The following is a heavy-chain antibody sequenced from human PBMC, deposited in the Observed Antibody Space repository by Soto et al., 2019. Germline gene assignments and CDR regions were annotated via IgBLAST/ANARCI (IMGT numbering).Heavy chain of an antibody. CDR1: GYTFTGYY. V-gene: IGHV1-2*04. D-gene: IGHD3-22*01. Sequence: ASVKVSCKACGYTFTGYYMHWVRQAPGQGLEWMGWINPNSGGTNYAQKFQGWVTMTRDTSISTAYMELSRLRSDDTAVYYCARAYYYDSSGDDAFDIWGQGTMVTVSS. J-gene: IGHJ3*02. CDR2: INPNSGGT. CDR3: ARAYYYDSSGDDAFDI.